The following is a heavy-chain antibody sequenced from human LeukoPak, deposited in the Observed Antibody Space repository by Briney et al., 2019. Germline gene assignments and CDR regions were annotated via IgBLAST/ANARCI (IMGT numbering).Heavy chain of an antibody. D-gene: IGHD6-19*01. CDR2: IRFDGSNG. J-gene: IGHJ6*02. Sequence: GGSLRLSCAASGFTFSAYAMHWVRQAPGKGLEWVAFIRFDGSNGYYAESVKGRFTISRDNSKNTLYLQLNSLRAEDTAVYYCAKDQWKNYYYDMDVWGQGTTVTVSS. V-gene: IGHV3-30*02. CDR3: AKDQWKNYYYDMDV. CDR1: GFTFSAYA.